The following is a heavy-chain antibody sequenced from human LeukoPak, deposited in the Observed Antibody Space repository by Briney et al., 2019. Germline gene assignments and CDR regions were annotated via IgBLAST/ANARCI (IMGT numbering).Heavy chain of an antibody. D-gene: IGHD5-12*01. J-gene: IGHJ3*02. V-gene: IGHV3-66*01. Sequence: PGGSLRLSCAASGFTVSSNYMTWVRQAPGKGLEWVSVIYSGGSAYYADSVKGRFTISRDNAKNSLYLQMNSLRAEDTAVYYCARVGYSGYDDRRGDFDIWGQGTMVTVSS. CDR2: IYSGGSA. CDR1: GFTVSSNY. CDR3: ARVGYSGYDDRRGDFDI.